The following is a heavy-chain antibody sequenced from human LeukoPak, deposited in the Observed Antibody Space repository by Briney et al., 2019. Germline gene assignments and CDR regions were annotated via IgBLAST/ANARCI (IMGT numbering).Heavy chain of an antibody. J-gene: IGHJ3*02. CDR3: ARWTTDSSGYYAFPFDI. CDR1: GGSFSGYY. D-gene: IGHD3-22*01. Sequence: PSETLSLTCAVYGGSFSGYYWSWIRQPPGKGLEWIGEISHSGSTNYNPSLKSRVTISVDTSKNQFSLKLSSVTAADTAVYYCARWTTDSSGYYAFPFDIWGQGTMVTVSS. V-gene: IGHV4-34*01. CDR2: ISHSGST.